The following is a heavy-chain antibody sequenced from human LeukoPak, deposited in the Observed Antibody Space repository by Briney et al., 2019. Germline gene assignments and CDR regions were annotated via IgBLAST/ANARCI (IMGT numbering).Heavy chain of an antibody. J-gene: IGHJ4*02. CDR3: AKDDAWLQYEN. CDR2: ISSSGSTR. V-gene: IGHV3-48*03. D-gene: IGHD5-24*01. Sequence: PGGSLRLSCAASGFTFSSYEMNWVRQAPGKGLEWVSYISSSGSTRYYADSVKGRFTISRDNSRNTVSLQMDYLRAEDTAIYYCAKDDAWLQYENWGQGILVTVSS. CDR1: GFTFSSYE.